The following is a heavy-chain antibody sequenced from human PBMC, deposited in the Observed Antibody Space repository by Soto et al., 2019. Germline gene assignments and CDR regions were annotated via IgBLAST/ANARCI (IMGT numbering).Heavy chain of an antibody. CDR1: GYSFTSYW. J-gene: IGHJ6*02. V-gene: IGHV5-10-1*01. CDR2: IDPSDSYT. CDR3: ARYASTEIHYYYGMDV. Sequence: GESLKISCKGSGYSFTSYWISWVRQMPGKGLEWMGRIDPSDSYTNYSPSFQGHVTISADKSISTAYLQWSSLKASDTAMYYCARYASTEIHYYYGMDVWGQGTTVTVSS. D-gene: IGHD4-17*01.